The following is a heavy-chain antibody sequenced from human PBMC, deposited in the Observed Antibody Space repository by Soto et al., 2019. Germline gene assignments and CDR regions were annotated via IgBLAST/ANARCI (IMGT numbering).Heavy chain of an antibody. CDR1: GYTFTNYY. CDR2: INPSGGST. D-gene: IGHD3-3*01. J-gene: IGHJ3*01. CDR3: ARDLRPRITFFGVETPAAFDL. V-gene: IGHV1-46*01. Sequence: AAVKVSCKASGYTFTNYYMHWVRQAPGQGLEWVGIINPSGGSTKYAQKFQGRVTMTRDTSTNTVYMELSSLRSEGTAVYYCARDLRPRITFFGVETPAAFDLWGQGTRVTVSS.